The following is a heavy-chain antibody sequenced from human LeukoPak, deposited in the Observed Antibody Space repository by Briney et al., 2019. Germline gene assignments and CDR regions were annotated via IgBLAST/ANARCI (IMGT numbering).Heavy chain of an antibody. CDR2: ISAYNGNT. J-gene: IGHJ2*01. V-gene: IGHV1-18*01. Sequence: ASVKVSCKASGYTFTSYGISWVRQAPGQGLEWMGWISAYNGNTNYAQKLQGRVTMTTETSTTTAYMELRSLRSDDTAVYYCARAPEGRFFEWLPADYWYFYLWGRGTLVTVSS. D-gene: IGHD3-3*01. CDR3: ARAPEGRFFEWLPADYWYFYL. CDR1: GYTFTSYG.